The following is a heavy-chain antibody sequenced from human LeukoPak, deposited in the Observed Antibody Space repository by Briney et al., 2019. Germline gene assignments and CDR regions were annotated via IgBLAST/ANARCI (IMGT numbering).Heavy chain of an antibody. V-gene: IGHV4-59*01. Sequence: KASETLSLTCTVSGGFISSYYWSWIRQPPGKGLEWVGYIYYTGSTNYNPSLKSRVTISVDTSKNQFSLKLSSLTAADTAVYYCARSRYNWNDGPLDCWGQGTLVTVSS. CDR1: GGFISSYY. D-gene: IGHD1-1*01. CDR2: IYYTGST. J-gene: IGHJ4*02. CDR3: ARSRYNWNDGPLDC.